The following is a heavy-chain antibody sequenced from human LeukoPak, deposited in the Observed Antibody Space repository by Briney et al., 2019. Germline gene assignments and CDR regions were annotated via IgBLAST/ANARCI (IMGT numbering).Heavy chain of an antibody. CDR1: GDSISSGDYS. D-gene: IGHD3-10*01. V-gene: IGHV4-30-2*01. CDR3: ARELWFVNAPGSWFDP. J-gene: IGHJ5*02. Sequence: SETLSLTCAVSGDSISSGDYSWSWIRQPSGKGLEWIGYIFHSGSSYYNPSLKSRVAISVDRSKNQFSLRLTSVTAADTAVYYCARELWFVNAPGSWFDPWGQGTLVTVSS. CDR2: IFHSGSS.